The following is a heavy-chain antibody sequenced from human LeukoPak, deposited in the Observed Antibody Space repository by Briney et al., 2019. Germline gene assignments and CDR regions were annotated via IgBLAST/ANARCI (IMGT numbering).Heavy chain of an antibody. V-gene: IGHV3-53*01. D-gene: IGHD4/OR15-4a*01. CDR1: GFTFSGSY. J-gene: IGHJ6*03. CDR2: IYRGSST. Sequence: GGSLRLSCVASGFTFSGSYMNWVRQAPGKGLEWVSIIYRGSSTYHADSVKGRFSISRDNSKNTVYLQMNSLRADDTAVYFCARVPYGDYHYYYMDVWGKGTTVTVSS. CDR3: ARVPYGDYHYYYMDV.